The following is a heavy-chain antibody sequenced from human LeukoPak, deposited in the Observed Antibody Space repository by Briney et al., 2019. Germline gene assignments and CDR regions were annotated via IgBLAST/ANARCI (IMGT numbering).Heavy chain of an antibody. CDR2: ISWNSGSI. CDR1: GFTFDDYA. J-gene: IGHJ4*02. V-gene: IGHV3-9*01. D-gene: IGHD1-7*01. CDR3: ARPLTGTTNSLGY. Sequence: GGSLRLSCAASGFTFDDYAMHWVRQAPGKGLEWVSGISWNSGSIGYADSVKGRFTISRDNAKNSLYLQMNSLRAEDTAVYYCARPLTGTTNSLGYWGQGTLVTVSS.